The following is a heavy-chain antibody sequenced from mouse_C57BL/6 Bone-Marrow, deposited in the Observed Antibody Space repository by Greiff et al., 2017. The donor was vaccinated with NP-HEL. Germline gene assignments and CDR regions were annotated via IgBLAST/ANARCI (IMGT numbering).Heavy chain of an antibody. V-gene: IGHV1-22*01. Sequence: EVQLQESGPELVKPGASVKMSCKASGYTFTDYNMHWVKQSHGKSLEWIGYINPNNGGTSYNQKFKGKATLTVNKSSSTAYMELRSLTSEDSAVYYCARVRGKAWFAYWGQGTLVTVSA. CDR1: GYTFTDYN. J-gene: IGHJ3*01. CDR3: ARVRGKAWFAY. CDR2: INPNNGGT.